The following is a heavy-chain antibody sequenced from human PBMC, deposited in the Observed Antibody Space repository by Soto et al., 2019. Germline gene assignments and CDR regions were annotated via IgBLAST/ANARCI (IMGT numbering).Heavy chain of an antibody. CDR2: TYYIGSP. J-gene: IGHJ6*02. CDR3: ARAGGTVAATNFYGMDV. CDR1: GDSISSGGSY. V-gene: IGHV4-31*03. Sequence: PSETLSLTCTVSGDSISSGGSYWTWIRQHPGKGLEWIGYTYYIGSPYYNPSLQSRVTISVDTSKNQVSLKLSSVTAADTAVYYCARAGGTVAATNFYGMDVWGPATTLTVSS. D-gene: IGHD1-26*01.